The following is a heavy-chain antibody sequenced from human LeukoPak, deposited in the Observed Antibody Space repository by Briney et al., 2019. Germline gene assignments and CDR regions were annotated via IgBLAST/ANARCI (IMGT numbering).Heavy chain of an antibody. CDR3: WLEKVVAAYFDS. Sequence: SETLSLTCVVSGGSISSTSYYWGWIRQPPGKGLEWIGSIYSGGITYYNPSLKSRVTISEDTSKNQFSLKMTSMTAADTAIYYCWLEKVVAAYFDSWGQGTLVTVSS. J-gene: IGHJ4*02. D-gene: IGHD2-15*01. V-gene: IGHV4-39*07. CDR2: IYSGGIT. CDR1: GGSISSTSYY.